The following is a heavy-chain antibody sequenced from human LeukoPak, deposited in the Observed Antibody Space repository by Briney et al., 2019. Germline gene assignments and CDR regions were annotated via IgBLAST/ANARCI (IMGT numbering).Heavy chain of an antibody. CDR1: GGSISSRSYY. Sequence: SETLSLTCTVSGGSISSRSYYWGWIRQPPGKGLEWIGSIYYSGSTYYNPSLKSRVTISVDTSKNQFSLKLSSVTAADTAVYYCARDETEYYYGSGSYYPHYFDYWGQGTLVTVSS. V-gene: IGHV4-39*02. D-gene: IGHD3-10*01. CDR3: ARDETEYYYGSGSYYPHYFDY. CDR2: IYYSGST. J-gene: IGHJ4*02.